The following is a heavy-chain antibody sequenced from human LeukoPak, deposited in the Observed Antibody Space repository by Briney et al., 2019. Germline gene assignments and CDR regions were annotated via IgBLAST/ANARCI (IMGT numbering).Heavy chain of an antibody. Sequence: SVKVSCKASGGTFSSYAISWVRQAPGQGLEWMGRIIPILGIANYAQKFQGRVTITADESTSTTYMELSSLRSEDTAVYYCARDRESSSWYYYYMDVWGKGTTVTVSS. CDR3: ARDRESSSWYYYYMDV. CDR1: GGTFSSYA. J-gene: IGHJ6*03. V-gene: IGHV1-69*04. CDR2: IIPILGIA. D-gene: IGHD6-13*01.